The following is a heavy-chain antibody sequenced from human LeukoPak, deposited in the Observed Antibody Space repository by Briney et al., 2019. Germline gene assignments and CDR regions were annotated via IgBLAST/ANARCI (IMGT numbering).Heavy chain of an antibody. CDR2: IYHSGST. V-gene: IGHV4-30-2*01. J-gene: IGHJ4*02. Sequence: SETLSLTCTVSGGSISSGGYYWSWIRQPPGKGLEWIGYIYHSGSTYYNPSLKSRVTISVDKSKNQFSLKLSSVTAADTAVYYCARTMVRGVRTSGLDYWGQGTLVTVSS. CDR1: GGSISSGGYY. D-gene: IGHD3-10*01. CDR3: ARTMVRGVRTSGLDY.